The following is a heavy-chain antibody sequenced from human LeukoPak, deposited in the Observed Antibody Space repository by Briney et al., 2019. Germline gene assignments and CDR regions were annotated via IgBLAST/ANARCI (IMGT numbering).Heavy chain of an antibody. CDR2: ISYDGSNK. Sequence: GGSLRLSCAASGFAFSHFAMHWVRQAPGKGLEWVAVISYDGSNKYYADSVKGRFTISRDNSKNTLYLQMNSLRAEDTAVYYCARGGSYAFSHYYYGMDVWGQGTTVTVSS. D-gene: IGHD1-26*01. CDR3: ARGGSYAFSHYYYGMDV. V-gene: IGHV3-30-3*01. CDR1: GFAFSHFA. J-gene: IGHJ6*02.